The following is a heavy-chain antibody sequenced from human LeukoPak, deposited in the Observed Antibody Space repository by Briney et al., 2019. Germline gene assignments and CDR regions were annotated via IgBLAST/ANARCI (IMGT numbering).Heavy chain of an antibody. CDR2: INPSGGST. CDR1: GYTFTSYY. J-gene: IGHJ6*03. V-gene: IGHV1-46*01. CDR3: EREVVHDSVYYYYYYMDV. D-gene: IGHD6-6*01. Sequence: ASVKVSCKASGYTFTSYYMHWVRQAPGQGLEWMGIINPSGGSTSYAQKFQGRVTMTRDMSTSTVYMELSSLRSEDTAMYYCEREVVHDSVYYYYYYMDVWGKGTTVTVSS.